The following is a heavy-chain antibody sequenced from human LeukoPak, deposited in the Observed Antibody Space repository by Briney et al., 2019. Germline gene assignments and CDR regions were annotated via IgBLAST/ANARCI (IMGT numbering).Heavy chain of an antibody. J-gene: IGHJ4*02. Sequence: GGSLRLSCAASGFTFISYWMHWVRQAPGKGLVWVSRINSDGSSTSYADSVKGRFTISIDNAKNTLYLQMNSLRAEDTAVYYCARDSGSWSSLDYWGQGTLVTVSS. D-gene: IGHD6-13*01. CDR2: INSDGSST. V-gene: IGHV3-74*01. CDR3: ARDSGSWSSLDY. CDR1: GFTFISYW.